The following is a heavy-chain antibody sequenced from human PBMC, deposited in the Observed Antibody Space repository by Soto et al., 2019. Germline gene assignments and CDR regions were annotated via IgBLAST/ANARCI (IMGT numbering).Heavy chain of an antibody. D-gene: IGHD3-3*01. CDR2: ISGSGSGGST. CDR3: AKDPPNYDFPYYFDS. CDR1: GFTFTSCA. J-gene: IGHJ4*02. V-gene: IGHV3-23*01. Sequence: PXGSLRLSCAASGFTFTSCAMSWVRQAPGKGLEWVSSISGSGSGGSTYYADSVKGRFTISGDNFKDTLFLQMNSLRAEDTAVYYCAKDPPNYDFPYYFDSWGQGTLVTVSS.